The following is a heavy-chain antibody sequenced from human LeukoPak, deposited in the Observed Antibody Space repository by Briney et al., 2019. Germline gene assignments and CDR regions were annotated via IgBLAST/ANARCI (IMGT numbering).Heavy chain of an antibody. V-gene: IGHV3-21*01. CDR2: ISSSSSYI. CDR3: SKEWAYSAGWYYFDY. J-gene: IGHJ4*02. Sequence: GGSLRLSCAASGFTFSSYSMNWVRQAPGKGLEWVSSISSSSSYIYYADSVKGRFTISRDNSKNTLYLQMNSLGAEDTAVCYCSKEWAYSAGWYYFDYWGQGTLVTVSS. D-gene: IGHD6-19*01. CDR1: GFTFSSYS.